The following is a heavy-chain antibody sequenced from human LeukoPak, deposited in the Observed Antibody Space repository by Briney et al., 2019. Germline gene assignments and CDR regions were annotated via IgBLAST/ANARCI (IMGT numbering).Heavy chain of an antibody. D-gene: IGHD3-10*01. Sequence: SETLSLTCTVSGYSISSGYYWGWIRQPPGKGLEWIGSIYHSGSTYYNPSLKSRVTISVDTSKNQFSLKLSSVTAADTAVYYCARDGECWGQGTLVTVSS. CDR1: GYSISSGYY. V-gene: IGHV4-38-2*02. CDR3: ARDGEC. J-gene: IGHJ4*02. CDR2: IYHSGST.